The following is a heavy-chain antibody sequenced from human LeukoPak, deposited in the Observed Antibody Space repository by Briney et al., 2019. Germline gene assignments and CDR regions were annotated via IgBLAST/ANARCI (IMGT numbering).Heavy chain of an antibody. D-gene: IGHD3-3*01. Sequence: GDSVKVSCKASGYTFTGYYMHWVRQAPGHGLEWMGRINPNRGGTNNAQKYQGSVTRTRDTSISTAYIELSRLRSDDTAVYYSARNTYYDLWIGYYNNWFDPWGQGNLVTVS. CDR3: ARNTYYDLWIGYYNNWFDP. CDR1: GYTFTGYY. V-gene: IGHV1-2*06. J-gene: IGHJ5*02. CDR2: INPNRGGT.